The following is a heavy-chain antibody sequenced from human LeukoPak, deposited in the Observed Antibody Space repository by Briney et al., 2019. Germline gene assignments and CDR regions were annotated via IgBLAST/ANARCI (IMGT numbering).Heavy chain of an antibody. CDR1: GGTFSSYA. J-gene: IGHJ5*02. Sequence: RASVKVSCKASGGTFSSYAISWVRQAPGQGLEWMGGIIPIFGTANYAQKFQDRVTITADESTSTAYMELSSLRSEDTAVYYCARFGHGQYGSGSSLNWFDPWGQGTLVTVSS. CDR2: IIPIFGTA. V-gene: IGHV1-69*13. D-gene: IGHD3-10*01. CDR3: ARFGHGQYGSGSSLNWFDP.